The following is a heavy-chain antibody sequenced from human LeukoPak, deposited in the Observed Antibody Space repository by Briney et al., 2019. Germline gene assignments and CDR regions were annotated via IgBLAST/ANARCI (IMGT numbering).Heavy chain of an antibody. V-gene: IGHV4-39*01. CDR3: AKQGYCSSTSCYGGGGYFDY. CDR1: RGSISSSSYY. J-gene: IGHJ4*02. CDR2: IYYSGST. D-gene: IGHD2-2*01. Sequence: SETLSLTCTVSRGSISSSSYYWGWIRQPPGKGLEWIGSIYYSGSTYYNPSLKSRVTISVDTSKNQFSLKLSSVTDADTAVYYCAKQGYCSSTSCYGGGGYFDYWGQGTLVTVSS.